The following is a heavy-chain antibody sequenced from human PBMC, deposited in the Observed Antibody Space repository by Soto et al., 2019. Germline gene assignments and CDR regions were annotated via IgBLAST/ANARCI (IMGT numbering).Heavy chain of an antibody. CDR3: ASQGPIVGATDYYYYGMDV. D-gene: IGHD1-26*01. V-gene: IGHV1-69*01. CDR1: GGTFSSYA. Sequence: QVQLVQSGAEVKKPGSSVKVSCKASGGTFSSYAISWVRQAPGQGLEWMGGIIPIFGTANYAQKFQGRVTITADESTSTAYMELSSLRSEDTAVYYCASQGPIVGATDYYYYGMDVWGQGTTVTVSS. CDR2: IIPIFGTA. J-gene: IGHJ6*02.